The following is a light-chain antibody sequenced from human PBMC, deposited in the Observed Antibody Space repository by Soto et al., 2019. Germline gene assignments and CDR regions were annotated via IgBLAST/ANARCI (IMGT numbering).Light chain of an antibody. CDR1: QGIGSA. J-gene: IGKJ4*01. V-gene: IGKV1-13*02. CDR3: QQFNSFPLT. Sequence: AVQLTQSPSSLSASVGDRVTISFRASQGIGSALAWYQQNPGKAPKVLIYDASSLESGVPSRFSGSGSGTDFTLTISSLQPEDFASYYCQQFNSFPLTFGGGTKVDIK. CDR2: DAS.